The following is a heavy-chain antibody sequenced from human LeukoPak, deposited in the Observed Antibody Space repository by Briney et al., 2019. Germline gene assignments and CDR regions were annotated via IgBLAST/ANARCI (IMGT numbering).Heavy chain of an antibody. CDR1: GFTFSNAW. V-gene: IGHV3-15*01. Sequence: GGSLRLSCAASGFTFSNAWMSWVRQAPGKGLEWVGRIKSKTDGGTTDYAAPVEGRLTISRDDSKNTLFLQMNSLKTEDTAVYYCARVPATVKADYWGQGTLVTVSS. CDR2: IKSKTDGGTT. J-gene: IGHJ4*02. D-gene: IGHD4-17*01. CDR3: ARVPATVKADY.